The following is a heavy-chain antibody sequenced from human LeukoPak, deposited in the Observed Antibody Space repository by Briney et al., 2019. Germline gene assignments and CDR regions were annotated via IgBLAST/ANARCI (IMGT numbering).Heavy chain of an antibody. V-gene: IGHV4-34*01. CDR3: TRAHWGYAFDI. Sequence: SETLSLTCAVYGGSFSGYYWSWIRQPPGKGLEWIGEINHSGSTNYNPSLKSRVTISIDTSRRQFSLKLTSLTAADTAVYYCTRAHWGYAFDIWGQGTMVTISS. CDR1: GGSFSGYY. J-gene: IGHJ3*02. D-gene: IGHD7-27*01. CDR2: INHSGST.